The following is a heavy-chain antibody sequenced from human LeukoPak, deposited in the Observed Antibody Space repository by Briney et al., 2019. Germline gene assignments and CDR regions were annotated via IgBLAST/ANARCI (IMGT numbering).Heavy chain of an antibody. J-gene: IGHJ6*03. CDR3: ARGMSVQLERRGYYYYYMDV. CDR1: GFTVSSNY. CDR2: IYSGGST. D-gene: IGHD1-1*01. V-gene: IGHV3-53*01. Sequence: GGSLRLSCAASGFTVSSNYMSWVRQAPGKGLEWVSVIYSGGSTYYADSVKGRFTISRDNSKNTLYLQMNSLRAEDTAVYYCARGMSVQLERRGYYYYYMDVWGKGAAVTVSS.